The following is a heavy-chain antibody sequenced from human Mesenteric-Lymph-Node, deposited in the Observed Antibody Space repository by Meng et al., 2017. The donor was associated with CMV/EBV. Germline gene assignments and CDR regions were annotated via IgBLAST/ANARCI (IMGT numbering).Heavy chain of an antibody. CDR3: ARDRGGYCSSSTCPRAFDI. V-gene: IGHV3-20*04. Sequence: GESLKISCAASGFTFDDYGMSWVRQAPGKGLEWVSGTNWNGGSTTYADSVRGRFTISRDNAKNSLYLQMNSLRAEDTAVYYCARDRGGYCSSSTCPRAFDIWGQGTMVTVSS. CDR1: GFTFDDYG. CDR2: TNWNGGST. D-gene: IGHD2-2*01. J-gene: IGHJ3*02.